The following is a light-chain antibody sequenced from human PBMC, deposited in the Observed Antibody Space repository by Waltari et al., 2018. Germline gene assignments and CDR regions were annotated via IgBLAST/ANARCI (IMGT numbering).Light chain of an antibody. CDR2: KVS. Sequence: DVGLTQSPLSLPVTLGQPASISCRSSQSLVYTDGISYLNLFHQRPGPAPRSLIYKVSNRDAGVPDRFSGSGAGTDFTLMISSVEADDVGVYFCRQATHWPVTGGQGTRLEIK. J-gene: IGKJ5*01. CDR1: QSLVYTDGISY. CDR3: RQATHWPVT. V-gene: IGKV2-30*01.